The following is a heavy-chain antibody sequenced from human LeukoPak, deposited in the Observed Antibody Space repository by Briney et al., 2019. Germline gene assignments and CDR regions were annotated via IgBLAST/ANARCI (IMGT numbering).Heavy chain of an antibody. CDR1: GFTFSDYY. CDR3: ARDYYGSWSYYDY. J-gene: IGHJ4*02. CDR2: ISRSSSYT. D-gene: IGHD3-10*01. Sequence: GGSLRLSCAASGFTFSDYYMSWIRQAPGKGLEWVSYISRSSSYTNYADSVKGRFTISRDNAKNSLYLQMNSLRAEDTAVYYCARDYYGSWSYYDYWGQGTLVSVST. V-gene: IGHV3-11*05.